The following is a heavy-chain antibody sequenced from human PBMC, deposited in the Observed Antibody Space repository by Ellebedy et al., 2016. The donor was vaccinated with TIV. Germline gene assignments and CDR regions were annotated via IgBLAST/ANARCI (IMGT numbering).Heavy chain of an antibody. CDR1: GASFSDYY. CDR2: INHSGRT. V-gene: IGHV4-34*01. CDR3: ASGRYSRPYNWFDP. Sequence: MPSETLSLTCAVYGASFSDYYWNWIRQPPGKGLEWIGEINHSGRTKYNPSLKSRVTKSGDTSKNQFSLILSSVTAADTAVYYCASGRYSRPYNWFDPWGQGTLVTVSS. D-gene: IGHD6-13*01. J-gene: IGHJ5*02.